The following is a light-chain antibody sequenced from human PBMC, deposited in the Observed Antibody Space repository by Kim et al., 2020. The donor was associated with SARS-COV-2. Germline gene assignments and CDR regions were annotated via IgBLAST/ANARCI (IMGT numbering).Light chain of an antibody. J-gene: IGKJ2*01. CDR3: QQFNSYLMYT. V-gene: IGKV1-13*02. CDR2: DAS. Sequence: ESGGDRVTIDCRASQGISSALAWYQQKPGKAPKLLIYDASSLESGVPSRFSGSGSGTDFTLTISSLQPEDFTTYYCQQFNSYLMYTFGQGTKLEI. CDR1: QGISSA.